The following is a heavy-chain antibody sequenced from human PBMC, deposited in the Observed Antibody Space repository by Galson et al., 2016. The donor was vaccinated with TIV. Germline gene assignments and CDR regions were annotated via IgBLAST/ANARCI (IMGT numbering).Heavy chain of an antibody. CDR3: ARADSSGPYYFDY. J-gene: IGHJ4*02. V-gene: IGHV3-30*03. CDR2: ISYDGSHK. Sequence: SLRLSCAASGFTFSSYDMHWVRQAPGKGLEWVAVISYDGSHKHYAGSVKGRFTISRDNSKTTLDLQMNSLGAEDTAVYYCARADSSGPYYFDYWGQENLLTVSS. D-gene: IGHD6-19*01. CDR1: GFTFSSYD.